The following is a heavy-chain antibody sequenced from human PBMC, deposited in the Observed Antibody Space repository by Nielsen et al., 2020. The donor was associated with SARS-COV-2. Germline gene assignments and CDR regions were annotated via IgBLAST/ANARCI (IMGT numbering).Heavy chain of an antibody. CDR3: AREAPDYYDTTLGGAFDI. CDR2: ISRSGSAK. V-gene: IGHV3-48*02. J-gene: IGHJ3*02. D-gene: IGHD3-22*01. Sequence: VRQAPGKGLEWVSYISRSGSAKYYADSVKGRFTISRDNGENSLYLEMNSLRDEDTAIYYCAREAPDYYDTTLGGAFDIWGQGTMVTVSS.